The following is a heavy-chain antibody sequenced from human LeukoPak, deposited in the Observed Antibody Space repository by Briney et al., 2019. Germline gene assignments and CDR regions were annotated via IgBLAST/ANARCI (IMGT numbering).Heavy chain of an antibody. CDR1: GFTFTTYG. J-gene: IGHJ4*02. Sequence: GGSLRLSCAASGFTFTTYGMHWVRQAPGKGLEWVAIIWYDGSNKYYADSVKGRFIISRDNSKNTLYLQMNSLRADDTAVYYCAAGEPYGYWGQGTLVTVSS. CDR3: AAGEPYGY. CDR2: IWYDGSNK. V-gene: IGHV3-33*01. D-gene: IGHD1-14*01.